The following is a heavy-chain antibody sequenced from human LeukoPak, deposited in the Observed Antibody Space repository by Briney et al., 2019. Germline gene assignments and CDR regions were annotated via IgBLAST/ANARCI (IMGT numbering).Heavy chain of an antibody. CDR1: GFTFSSYW. CDR3: ARVMITFGGVIVLFDY. J-gene: IGHJ4*02. D-gene: IGHD3-16*02. Sequence: GGSLRLSCAASGFTFSSYWMSWVRQAPGKGLEWVANIKQDGSEKYYVDSVKGRFTISRDNAKNSLYLQMNSLRAEDTAEYYCARVMITFGGVIVLFDYWGQGTLATVSS. CDR2: IKQDGSEK. V-gene: IGHV3-7*01.